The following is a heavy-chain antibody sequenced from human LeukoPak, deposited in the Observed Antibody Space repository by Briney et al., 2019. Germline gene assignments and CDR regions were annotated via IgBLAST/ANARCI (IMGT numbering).Heavy chain of an antibody. CDR3: ARDIITVSHYYGRDV. J-gene: IGHJ6*02. D-gene: IGHD1-14*01. CDR1: GFTFSSSG. V-gene: IGHV3-33*01. Sequence: GGSLRLSCAASGFTFSSSGMRWVRQAPGKGLEWGAVIWYDGSNKYYADSVKGRFTISRDNSTNTLYLQMNSLRAEDTALYYRARDIITVSHYYGRDVWGQGTRVSVSS. CDR2: IWYDGSNK.